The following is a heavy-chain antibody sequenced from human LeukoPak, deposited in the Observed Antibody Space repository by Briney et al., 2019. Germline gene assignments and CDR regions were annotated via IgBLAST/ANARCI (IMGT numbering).Heavy chain of an antibody. Sequence: SGGSLRLSCAASGFTFSSYAMSWVRQAPGKGLEWVSAISGSGGSTYYADSVKGRFTISRDNSKNTLYLQMNSLRAEDTAVYYCAKPSPDGTEDTAMVNFDYWGQGTLVTVSS. CDR1: GFTFSSYA. J-gene: IGHJ4*02. V-gene: IGHV3-23*01. CDR2: ISGSGGST. D-gene: IGHD5-18*01. CDR3: AKPSPDGTEDTAMVNFDY.